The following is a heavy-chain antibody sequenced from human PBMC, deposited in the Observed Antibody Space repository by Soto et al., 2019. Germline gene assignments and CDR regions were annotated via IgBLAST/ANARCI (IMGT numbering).Heavy chain of an antibody. J-gene: IGHJ4*02. CDR1: GFIFNTYC. CDR2: IKKDESNK. D-gene: IGHD6-13*01. Sequence: GGSLRLSCAASGFIFNTYCMGWLRQAPGKGLEWVATIKKDESNKYYVDSVKGRFTISRDNAKNSLYLEMNSLRGEDTAVYYCARAPLYSSSWSHWGQGALVTVSS. CDR3: ARAPLYSSSWSH. V-gene: IGHV3-7*01.